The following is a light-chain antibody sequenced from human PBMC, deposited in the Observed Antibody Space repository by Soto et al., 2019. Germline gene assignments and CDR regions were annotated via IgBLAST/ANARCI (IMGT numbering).Light chain of an antibody. CDR2: KAS. CDR1: QSISSW. Sequence: SQMTQSPSTLPACVGDRVTMTCRASQSISSWLAWYQQKPGKAPKLLIYKASSLESGVPSRFSGSGSGTEFTLTISSLQTDDFATYYCQHYNSYSWTFGQGTRLEIK. CDR3: QHYNSYSWT. V-gene: IGKV1-5*03. J-gene: IGKJ5*01.